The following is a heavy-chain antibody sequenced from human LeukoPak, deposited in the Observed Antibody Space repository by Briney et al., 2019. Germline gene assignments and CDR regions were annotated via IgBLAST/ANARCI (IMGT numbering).Heavy chain of an antibody. D-gene: IGHD6-19*01. CDR2: INHSGST. V-gene: IGHV4-34*01. CDR3: ARTSPLSVAGAYYYYYMDV. CDR1: GGSFSGYY. Sequence: SGTLSLTCAVYGGSFSGYYWSWIRQPPGKGLEYIGEINHSGSTNYNPSLKSRVTISVDTSKNQFSLKLSSVTAADTAVYYCARTSPLSVAGAYYYYYMDVWGKGTTVTVSS. J-gene: IGHJ6*03.